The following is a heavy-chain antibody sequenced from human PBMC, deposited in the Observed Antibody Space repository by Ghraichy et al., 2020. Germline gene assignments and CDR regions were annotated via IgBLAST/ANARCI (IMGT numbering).Heavy chain of an antibody. V-gene: IGHV4-39*07. D-gene: IGHD2-21*02. J-gene: IGHJ5*02. CDR1: GGSISSSSYY. CDR2: IYYSGST. Sequence: SETLSLTCTVSGGSISSSSYYCGWIRQPPGKGLEWIGSIYYSGSTYYNPSLKSRVTISVDTSKNQFSLKLSSVTAADTAVYYCARDAPYCGGDCQPSDWFDPWGQGTLVTVSS. CDR3: ARDAPYCGGDCQPSDWFDP.